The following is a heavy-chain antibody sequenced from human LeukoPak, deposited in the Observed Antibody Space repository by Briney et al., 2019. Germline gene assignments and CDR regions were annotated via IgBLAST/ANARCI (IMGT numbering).Heavy chain of an antibody. D-gene: IGHD3-22*01. CDR1: GFTFSSYW. CDR2: IKQDGSEK. V-gene: IGHV3-7*03. J-gene: IGHJ3*02. Sequence: PGGSLRLSCAASGFTFSSYWMSWVRQAPGKGLEWVANIKQDGSEKYYVDSVKGRFTISRDNSKNTLYLQMNSLRAEDTAVYYCARLSYYYDSSGYLGLQLGGAFDIWGQGTMVTVSS. CDR3: ARLSYYYDSSGYLGLQLGGAFDI.